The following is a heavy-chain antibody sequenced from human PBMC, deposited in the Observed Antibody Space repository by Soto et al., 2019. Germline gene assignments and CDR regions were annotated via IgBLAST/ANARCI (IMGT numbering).Heavy chain of an antibody. CDR1: GFTFSSYS. J-gene: IGHJ4*02. CDR3: ARSKGYDILTGYYIRSYFDY. V-gene: IGHV3-21*01. D-gene: IGHD3-9*01. CDR2: ISSSSSYI. Sequence: RGSLRLSCAASGFTFSSYSMNCVRQAPGKGLEWFSSISSSSSYIYYDDSVKGRFNISRDNAKNSLYLQMNSMRAEDTAVYYCARSKGYDILTGYYIRSYFDYWGQGTLVTVSS.